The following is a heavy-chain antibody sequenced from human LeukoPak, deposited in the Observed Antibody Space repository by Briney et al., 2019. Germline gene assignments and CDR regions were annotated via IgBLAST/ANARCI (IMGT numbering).Heavy chain of an antibody. CDR2: ISGSGGST. V-gene: IGHV3-23*01. Sequence: GGSLRLSCAASGFTFSSYAMSWVRQAPGKGLEWVSAISGSGGSTYYADSVKGRFTISRDNSKNTLYLQMNSLRAEDTAVYYCARDGRGYTHGYYYYMDVWGKGTTVTVSS. CDR3: ARDGRGYTHGYYYYMDV. J-gene: IGHJ6*03. CDR1: GFTFSSYA. D-gene: IGHD5-18*01.